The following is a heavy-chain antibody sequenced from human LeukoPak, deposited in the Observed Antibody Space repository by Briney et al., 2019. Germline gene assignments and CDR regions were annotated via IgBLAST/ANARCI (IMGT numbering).Heavy chain of an antibody. J-gene: IGHJ4*02. CDR3: ARDSILTGYYNGRIDY. V-gene: IGHV3-23*01. Sequence: GGSLRLSCAASGFTFSSYGMSWVRQAPGKGLEWVSAISGSGGSTYYADSVKGRFTISRDNAKNSLYLQMNSLRAEDTAVYYCARDSILTGYYNGRIDYWGQGTLVTVSS. CDR1: GFTFSSYG. CDR2: ISGSGGST. D-gene: IGHD3-9*01.